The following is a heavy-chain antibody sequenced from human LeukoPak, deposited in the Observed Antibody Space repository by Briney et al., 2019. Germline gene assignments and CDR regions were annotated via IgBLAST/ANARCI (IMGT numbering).Heavy chain of an antibody. CDR2: ISSSSASI. Sequence: PGGSLRLSCAASGFTFSSYTMNWVRQAPGKGLEWVSVISSSSASIYYADSVKGRFTISRDDAKNSLYLQMNSLRAEDTAVYYCARTTYSSPCGFDLWGQGTLVTVSS. J-gene: IGHJ5*02. V-gene: IGHV3-21*01. CDR1: GFTFSSYT. CDR3: ARTTYSSPCGFDL. D-gene: IGHD6-13*01.